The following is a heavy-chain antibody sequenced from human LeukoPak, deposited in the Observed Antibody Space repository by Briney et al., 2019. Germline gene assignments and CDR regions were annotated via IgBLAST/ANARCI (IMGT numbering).Heavy chain of an antibody. Sequence: ASVKVSCKASGYTFTDHFMQWVRHAPGQGLEWMGWINPNTGDTNSAERFQGRVTMTRDSSISTAYLELSRLTSDDTAVYYCARDMWQQFDWFDPWGQGTLVTVSS. CDR3: ARDMWQQFDWFDP. J-gene: IGHJ5*02. V-gene: IGHV1-2*02. CDR2: INPNTGDT. CDR1: GYTFTDHF. D-gene: IGHD6-13*01.